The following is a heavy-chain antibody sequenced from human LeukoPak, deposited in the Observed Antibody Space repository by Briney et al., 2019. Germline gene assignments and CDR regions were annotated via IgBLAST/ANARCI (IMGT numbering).Heavy chain of an antibody. Sequence: PSQTLSLTCTVSGGSISSGSYYWSWIRQPAGKGLEWIGRIYTSGSTNYNPSLKSRVTISVDTSKNQFSLKLSSVTAADTAVYYCARGTKYQLLFPPYFDYWGQGTLVTVSS. CDR3: ARGTKYQLLFPPYFDY. J-gene: IGHJ4*02. CDR1: GGSISSGSYY. D-gene: IGHD2-2*01. CDR2: IYTSGST. V-gene: IGHV4-61*02.